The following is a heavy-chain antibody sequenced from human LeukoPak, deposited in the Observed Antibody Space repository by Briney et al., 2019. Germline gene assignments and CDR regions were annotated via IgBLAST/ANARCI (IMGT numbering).Heavy chain of an antibody. CDR2: ISYDGSNK. J-gene: IGHJ3*02. CDR3: AKLIVDATSDDAFDI. V-gene: IGHV3-30*18. D-gene: IGHD5-24*01. CDR1: GFTFSSYG. Sequence: GGSLRLSCAASGFTFSSYGMHWVRQAPGKGLEWMAVISYDGSNKYYADSVKGRVTISRDNSKSTVYLQMNSLRAEDTAVYYCAKLIVDATSDDAFDIWGQATMVTVPS.